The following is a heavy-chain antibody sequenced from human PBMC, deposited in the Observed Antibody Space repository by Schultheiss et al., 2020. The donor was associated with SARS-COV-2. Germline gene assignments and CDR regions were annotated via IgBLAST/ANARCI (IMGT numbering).Heavy chain of an antibody. J-gene: IGHJ5*01. Sequence: SETLSLTCAVSGGSFSGYYWSWIRQPPGKGLEWIGEINHSGSTNYNPSLKSRVTISVDTSKNQFSLKLSSVTAADTAVYYCARVVGCIVATVGGRASRFDSWGQGTLVTVSS. V-gene: IGHV4-34*01. CDR2: INHSGST. D-gene: IGHD5-12*01. CDR3: ARVVGCIVATVGGRASRFDS. CDR1: GGSFSGYY.